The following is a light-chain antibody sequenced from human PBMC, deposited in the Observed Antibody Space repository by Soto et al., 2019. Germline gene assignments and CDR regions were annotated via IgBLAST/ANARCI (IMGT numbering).Light chain of an antibody. V-gene: IGKV1-39*01. CDR1: QNISIF. CDR3: QQSYSTLVT. J-gene: IGKJ3*01. CDR2: TAS. Sequence: DIQLTQSPSSLSASVGDRVTITCRPSQNISIFLNWYQQKPGKAPKLLIYTASDLDTGVPSRISGGGSGTEFTLSISSLQPEDFATYYCQQSYSTLVTFGPGTKVDIK.